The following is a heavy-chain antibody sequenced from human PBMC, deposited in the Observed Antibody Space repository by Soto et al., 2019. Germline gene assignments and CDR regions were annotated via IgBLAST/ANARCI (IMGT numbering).Heavy chain of an antibody. CDR2: IIPIYRTT. CDR3: ARPCNGSLVNSYSYAVDV. J-gene: IGHJ6*02. V-gene: IGHV1-69*12. CDR1: GGTFNSHA. D-gene: IGHD2-8*01. Sequence: QVQLVQSGAEVKKPGSSVKVSCKTSGGTFNSHAVTWVRQAPGQGLEWMGGIIPIYRTTNYALKFQGRRTISAGESTGTAYTELSSLRSEDTAVYFCARPCNGSLVNSYSYAVDVWGQGTTITVSS.